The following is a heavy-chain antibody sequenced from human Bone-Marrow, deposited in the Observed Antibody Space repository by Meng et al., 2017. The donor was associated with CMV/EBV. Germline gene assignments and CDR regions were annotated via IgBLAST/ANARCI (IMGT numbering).Heavy chain of an antibody. V-gene: IGHV3-23*03. CDR2: IYSGGSST. CDR1: GFTFSSYA. CDR3: AKMADYGDYGKN. J-gene: IGHJ4*02. D-gene: IGHD4-17*01. Sequence: SCAASGFTFSSYAMSWVRQAPGKGLEWVSVIYSGGSSTYYADSVKGRFTISRDNSKNTLYLQMNSLRAEDTAVYYCAKMADYGDYGKNWGQGTLVTVSS.